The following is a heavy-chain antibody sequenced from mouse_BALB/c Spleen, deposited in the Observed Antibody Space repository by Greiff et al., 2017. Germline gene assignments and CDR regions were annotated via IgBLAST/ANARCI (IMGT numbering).Heavy chain of an antibody. CDR1: GYTFTSYW. V-gene: IGHV1S81*02. CDR2: INPSNGRT. CDR3: ARSGGAFDY. Sequence: QVQLQQPGAELVKPGASVKLSCKASGYTFTSYWMHWVKQRPGHGLEWIGEINPSNGRTNYNEKFKSKATLTVDKSSSTAYMQLSSLTSEDSAVYYCARSGGAFDYWGQGTTLTVSA. D-gene: IGHD4-1*01. J-gene: IGHJ2*01.